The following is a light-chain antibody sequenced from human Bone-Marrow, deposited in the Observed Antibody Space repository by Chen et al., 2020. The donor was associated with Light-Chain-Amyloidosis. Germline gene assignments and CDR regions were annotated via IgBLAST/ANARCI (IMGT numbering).Light chain of an antibody. CDR1: DLPTKY. CDR3: QSADSSGTYEVI. Sequence: SYELTQPPSVSVSPGQTARITCSGDDLPTKYAYWYQQKPGQAPVLVIHRDTERPSGISERFSGSSSWTTATLTISGVQAEDEADYHCQSADSSGTYEVIFGGGTKLTGL. V-gene: IGLV3-25*03. J-gene: IGLJ2*01. CDR2: RDT.